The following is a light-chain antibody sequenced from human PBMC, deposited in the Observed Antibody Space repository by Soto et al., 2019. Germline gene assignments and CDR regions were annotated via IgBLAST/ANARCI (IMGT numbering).Light chain of an antibody. Sequence: QSALTQPRSVSGSPGQSVTISCTGTSSDVGGYNYVSWYQQHPGKAPKLMIYDVSKRPSGVPDRFSSSKSGNTASLTISGLQAEYEADYYCCSYAGSYTYVFGTGTKVTVL. CDR3: CSYAGSYTYV. V-gene: IGLV2-11*01. CDR2: DVS. J-gene: IGLJ1*01. CDR1: SSDVGGYNY.